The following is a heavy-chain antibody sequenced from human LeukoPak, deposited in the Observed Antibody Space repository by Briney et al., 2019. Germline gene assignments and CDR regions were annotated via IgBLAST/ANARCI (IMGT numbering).Heavy chain of an antibody. CDR2: IYSGDSDT. V-gene: IGHV5-51*01. CDR1: GFTNSW. CDR3: ARHFYGFDY. J-gene: IGHJ4*02. Sequence: GESLKISCKGSGFTNSWIGWVRQMPGKGLEWMGIIYSGDSDTRYSPSFQGQVTISADKSIRTAYLQWSSLKASDTAMYYCARHFYGFDYWGQGTLVTVSS. D-gene: IGHD2/OR15-2a*01.